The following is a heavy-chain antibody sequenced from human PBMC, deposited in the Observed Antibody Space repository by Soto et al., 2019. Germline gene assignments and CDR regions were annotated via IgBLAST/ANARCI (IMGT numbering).Heavy chain of an antibody. D-gene: IGHD3-22*01. V-gene: IGHV4-34*01. J-gene: IGHJ6*02. CDR3: ARGQDYDDSSGYPPYYYYGMDV. Sequence: PSETLSLTCAVYGGSFSGYYWSWIRQPPGKGLEWVGEINHSGSTNYNPSLKSRVTISVDTSKNQFSLKLSSVTAADTAVYYCARGQDYDDSSGYPPYYYYGMDVWGQGTTVTVSS. CDR2: INHSGST. CDR1: GGSFSGYY.